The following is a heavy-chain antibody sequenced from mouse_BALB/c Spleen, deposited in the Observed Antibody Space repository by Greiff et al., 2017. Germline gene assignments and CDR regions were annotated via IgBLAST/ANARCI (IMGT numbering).Heavy chain of an antibody. J-gene: IGHJ3*01. Sequence: EVQLVESGGGLVQPGGSRKLSCAASGFTFSSFGMHWVRQAPEKGLEWVAYISSGSSTIYYADTVKGRFTISRDNPKNTLFLQMTSLRSEDTAMYYCARLDLRGFAYWGQGTLVTVSA. CDR1: GFTFSSFG. V-gene: IGHV5-17*02. CDR3: ARLDLRGFAY. CDR2: ISSGSSTI.